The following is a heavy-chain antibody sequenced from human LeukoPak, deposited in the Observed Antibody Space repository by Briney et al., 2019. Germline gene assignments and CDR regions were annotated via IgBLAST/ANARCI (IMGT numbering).Heavy chain of an antibody. CDR1: GFTFSGSA. Sequence: GGSLRLSCAASGFTFSGSAIHWVRQSSGKGLEWVGHIDKKDNFYATTSAASVTGRFTISRDDSKNTAYLQMNSLKTEDTALYYCTRDSGTYSWLDPWGQGTLVTVSS. CDR2: IDKKDNFYAT. CDR3: TRDSGTYSWLDP. V-gene: IGHV3-73*01. D-gene: IGHD1-26*01. J-gene: IGHJ5*02.